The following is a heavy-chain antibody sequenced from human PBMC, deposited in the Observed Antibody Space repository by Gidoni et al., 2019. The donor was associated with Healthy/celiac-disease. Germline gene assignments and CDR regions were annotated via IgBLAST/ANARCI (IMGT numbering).Heavy chain of an antibody. CDR1: GFTFRSYS. Sequence: EVQLVESGGGLVKPGGSLRLSCAASGFTFRSYSMNWVRQAPGKGLEWVSSISSSSSYIYYADSVKGRFTISRDNAKNSLYLQMNSLRAEDTAVYYCARDTGLERRRAFDIWGQGTMVTVSS. J-gene: IGHJ3*02. CDR3: ARDTGLERRRAFDI. D-gene: IGHD1-1*01. V-gene: IGHV3-21*01. CDR2: ISSSSSYI.